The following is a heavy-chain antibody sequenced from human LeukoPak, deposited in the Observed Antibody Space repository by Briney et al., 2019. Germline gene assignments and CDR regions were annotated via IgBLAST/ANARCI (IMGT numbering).Heavy chain of an antibody. J-gene: IGHJ5*02. Sequence: PGGSLRLSCAASGFTFSSYSMNWVRQAPGKGLEWVSSISTSSSYIHYADSVKGRITISRDNAKKLLYLQMNSLRAEDTAVYYCARAVTYFYGSVTYDWFDPWGQGTLVTVSS. D-gene: IGHD3-10*01. CDR3: ARAVTYFYGSVTYDWFDP. V-gene: IGHV3-21*01. CDR1: GFTFSSYS. CDR2: ISTSSSYI.